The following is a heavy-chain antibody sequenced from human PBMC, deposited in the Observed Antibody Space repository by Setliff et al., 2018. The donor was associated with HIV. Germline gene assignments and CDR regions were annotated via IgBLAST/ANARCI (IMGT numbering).Heavy chain of an antibody. D-gene: IGHD3-10*01. CDR1: GSTVSSNY. V-gene: IGHV3-53*01. J-gene: IGHJ4*02. CDR2: IYSGGST. Sequence: GGSLRLSCAASGSTVSSNYMSWVRQAPGKGLEWVSVIYSGGSTYYADSVKGRFTISRDNSKNTLYLQMNSLRAEDTAVYYCARDGERWPDYFDYWGQGTLVTSPQ. CDR3: ARDGERWPDYFDY.